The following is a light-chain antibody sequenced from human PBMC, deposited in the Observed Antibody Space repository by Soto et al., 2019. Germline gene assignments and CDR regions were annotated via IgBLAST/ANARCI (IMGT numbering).Light chain of an antibody. CDR1: QSVSSSY. CDR2: GAS. CDR3: QQYNNWTQT. J-gene: IGKJ1*01. Sequence: EIVFTQSPGTLSLSPGERATLSCRASQSVSSSYLAWYQQKPGQAPRLLIYGASTRATGIPARFSGSGSGTEFTLTISSLQSEDFAVYYCQQYNNWTQTFGQGTQVDIK. V-gene: IGKV3-15*01.